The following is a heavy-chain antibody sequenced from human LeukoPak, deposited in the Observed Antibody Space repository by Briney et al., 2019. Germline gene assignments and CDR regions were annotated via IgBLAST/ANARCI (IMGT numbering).Heavy chain of an antibody. J-gene: IGHJ4*02. D-gene: IGHD1-26*01. CDR1: GFTFSNCA. Sequence: LSGGSLRLSCAASGFTFSNCAMSWVRQAPGKGLEWVSAISGDSSSTFYPDSVKGRFTISRDNSKNTLSLQMNSLRAEDTAVYYCANHEGSGSPPADYWGQGTLVTVSS. V-gene: IGHV3-23*01. CDR2: ISGDSSST. CDR3: ANHEGSGSPPADY.